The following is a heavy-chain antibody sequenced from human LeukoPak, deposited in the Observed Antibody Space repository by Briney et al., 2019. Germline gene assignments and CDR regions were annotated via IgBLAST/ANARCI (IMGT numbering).Heavy chain of an antibody. CDR2: INHSGST. CDR1: GGSFSGYY. D-gene: IGHD6-19*01. Sequence: SETLSLTCAVYGGSFSGYYWSWIRQPPGKGLEWNGEINHSGSTNYNPSLKSRVTISVDTSKDQFSLKLSSVTAADTAVYYCARKYIAVAGTPYYYYYYMDVWGKGTTVTVSS. J-gene: IGHJ6*03. CDR3: ARKYIAVAGTPYYYYYYMDV. V-gene: IGHV4-34*01.